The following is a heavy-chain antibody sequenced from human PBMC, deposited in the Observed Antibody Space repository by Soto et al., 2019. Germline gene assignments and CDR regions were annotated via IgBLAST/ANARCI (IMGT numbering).Heavy chain of an antibody. CDR1: GFTFSSYA. J-gene: IGHJ4*02. Sequence: QVQLVESGGGVVQPGRSLRLSCAASGFTFSSYAMHWVRQAPGNGLEWVAVISYDGSNKYYADSVKGRFTNSRDNSKNTLYLQMNSLRAEDTAVYYCAREAGYCTNGVCYTPFDYWGQGTLVTVSS. CDR2: ISYDGSNK. D-gene: IGHD2-8*01. V-gene: IGHV3-30-3*01. CDR3: AREAGYCTNGVCYTPFDY.